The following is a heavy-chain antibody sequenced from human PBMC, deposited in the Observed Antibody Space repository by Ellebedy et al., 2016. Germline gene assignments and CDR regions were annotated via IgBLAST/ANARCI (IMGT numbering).Heavy chain of an antibody. J-gene: IGHJ4*02. CDR2: IWYDGINK. CDR3: ARDLLAYCGGDCPFDF. Sequence: GESLKISCAASGFTFSSYGMHWVRQAPGKGLEWVAVIWYDGINKYYADSVKGRFTISRDNSKNTLYLQMNSLRAEDTAVYYCARDLLAYCGGDCPFDFWGQGTLVTVSS. D-gene: IGHD2-21*02. V-gene: IGHV3-33*08. CDR1: GFTFSSYG.